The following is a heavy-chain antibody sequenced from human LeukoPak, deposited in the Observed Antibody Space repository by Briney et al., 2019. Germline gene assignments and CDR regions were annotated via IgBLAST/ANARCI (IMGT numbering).Heavy chain of an antibody. CDR2: ISVNNGGT. Sequence: GASVKVSCKASGYTFTTYILAWVRQAPGQNLEWMGWISVNNGGTNYAQSFQDRVTLTRDTSTNTAYLELRSLRSDDTAIIYCATATQPRGYFLHWGQGTLVTVSS. CDR1: GYTFTTYI. CDR3: ATATQPRGYFLH. V-gene: IGHV1-18*01. J-gene: IGHJ1*01. D-gene: IGHD2-2*01.